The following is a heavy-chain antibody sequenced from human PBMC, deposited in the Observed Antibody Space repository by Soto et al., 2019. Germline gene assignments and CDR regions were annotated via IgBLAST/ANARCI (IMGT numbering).Heavy chain of an antibody. D-gene: IGHD3-10*01. CDR1: GGSISSGGYS. V-gene: IGHV4-30-2*01. CDR2: IYHSGST. CDR3: ARVTMVRGGYPYYYYGMDV. J-gene: IGHJ6*02. Sequence: PSETLSLTCAVSGGSISSGGYSWSWIRQPPGKGLEWIGYIYHSGSTYYNPSLKSRVTISVDRSKNQFSLKLSSVTAADTAVYYCARVTMVRGGYPYYYYGMDVWGQGTTVTVSS.